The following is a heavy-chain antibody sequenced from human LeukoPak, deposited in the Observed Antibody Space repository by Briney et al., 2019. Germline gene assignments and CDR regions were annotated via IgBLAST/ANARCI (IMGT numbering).Heavy chain of an antibody. V-gene: IGHV3-23*01. CDR1: GFTFSTYA. CDR3: AKDKLLRYFDWSLDY. D-gene: IGHD3-9*01. J-gene: IGHJ4*02. Sequence: GGSLRLSCAASGFTFSTYAMTWVRQAPGKGLEWVSSVSDSGCSTFYADSVKGRFTISRDDSKNTVYVQMNSLRAEDTAVYYCAKDKLLRYFDWSLDYWGQGTLVTVSP. CDR2: VSDSGCST.